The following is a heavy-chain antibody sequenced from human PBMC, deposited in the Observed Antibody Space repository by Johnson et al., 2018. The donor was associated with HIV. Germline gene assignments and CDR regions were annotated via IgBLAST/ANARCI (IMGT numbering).Heavy chain of an antibody. CDR3: ARGPTRSAFDI. D-gene: IGHD2-15*01. V-gene: IGHV3-30*02. CDR1: GFTFSSYG. CDR2: IRYDGSNK. Sequence: QVQLVESGGGVVQPGGSLRLSCAASGFTFSSYGMHWVRQAPGKGLEWVAFIRYDGSNKYYADSVKGRFTISRDNSKNTLYLQMNSLRAEDTAVYYCARGPTRSAFDIWGQGTMVTVSS. J-gene: IGHJ3*02.